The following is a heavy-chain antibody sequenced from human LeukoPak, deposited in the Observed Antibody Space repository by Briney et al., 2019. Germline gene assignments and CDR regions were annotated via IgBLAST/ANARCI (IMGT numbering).Heavy chain of an antibody. CDR2: ITSDGRST. D-gene: IGHD4-23*01. CDR1: GFTFAAHN. V-gene: IGHV3-64*01. J-gene: IGHJ4*02. Sequence: GGSLRLSCAASGFTFAAHNMHWVRQAPGKGLQYVAGITSDGRSTFYGSSVKGRFIISRDNSRNTLYLQLGNLRTDDLAVYYCAKDHDYGGPDYWGQGTLVAVSS. CDR3: AKDHDYGGPDY.